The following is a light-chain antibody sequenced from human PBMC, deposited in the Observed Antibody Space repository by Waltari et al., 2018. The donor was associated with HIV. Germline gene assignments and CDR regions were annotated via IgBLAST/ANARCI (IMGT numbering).Light chain of an antibody. CDR2: AAS. CDR3: QQYYTYPLT. J-gene: IGKJ4*01. V-gene: IGKV1-8*01. Sequence: ALRMTQSPSSFSASIGDRVTITCRASQGISSYLAWYQQKPGKAPSLLIYAASSLQSGVPSRFSGNGSGTDFTLTISCLQSEDFATYYCQQYYTYPLTFGGGTKVEI. CDR1: QGISSY.